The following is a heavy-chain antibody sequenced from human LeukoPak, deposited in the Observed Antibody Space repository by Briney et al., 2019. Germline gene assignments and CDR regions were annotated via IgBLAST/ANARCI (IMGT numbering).Heavy chain of an antibody. V-gene: IGHV3-48*03. CDR3: ARVEMATIGVDY. Sequence: GGSLRLSCAASGFTFSSYEMNWVRQAPGKGLEWVSYISSSGSTIYYADSVKGRFTISRDNAKNSLYLQKNSLRAEDTAVYYCARVEMATIGVDYWGQGTLVTVSS. CDR2: ISSSGSTI. J-gene: IGHJ4*02. CDR1: GFTFSSYE. D-gene: IGHD5-24*01.